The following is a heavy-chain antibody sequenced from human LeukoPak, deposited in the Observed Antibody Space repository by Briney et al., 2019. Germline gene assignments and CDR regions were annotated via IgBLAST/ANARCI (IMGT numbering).Heavy chain of an antibody. CDR3: ARDPFYYDSSGYYP. J-gene: IGHJ5*02. CDR1: GFTFSSYS. Sequence: PGGSLRLSCAASGFTFSSYSMNWVRQAPGKGLEWVSSISSSSSYIYYADSVKGRFTISRDNAKNSLYLQMNSLRAEDTAVYYCARDPFYYDSSGYYPWGQGTLVTVSS. D-gene: IGHD3-22*01. CDR2: ISSSSSYI. V-gene: IGHV3-21*01.